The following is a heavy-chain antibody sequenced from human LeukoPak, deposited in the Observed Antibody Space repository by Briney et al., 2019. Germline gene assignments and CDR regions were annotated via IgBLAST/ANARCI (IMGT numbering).Heavy chain of an antibody. CDR3: ARLWGGIVAADDAFDI. V-gene: IGHV5-51*01. CDR2: THPGDSDT. CDR1: GYNFAQYR. D-gene: IGHD1-26*01. Sequence: GESLKISCKGSGYNFAQYRIGWVRQMPGTGLEWMGITHPGDSDTIYSPSFQGQATMSADKSISTAYLQWSSLKASDTAMYYCARLWGGIVAADDAFDIWGQGTMVTVSS. J-gene: IGHJ3*02.